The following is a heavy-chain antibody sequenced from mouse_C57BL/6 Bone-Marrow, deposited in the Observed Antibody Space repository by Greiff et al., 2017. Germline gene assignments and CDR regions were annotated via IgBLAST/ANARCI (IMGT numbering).Heavy chain of an antibody. Sequence: EVNLVESGGGLVQPGGSMKLSCAASGFTFSDAWMDWVRQSPEKGLEWVAEIRNKANNHATYYAESVKGRFTISRDDSKSSVYLQMNSLRAEDTGIYYCTRAQPPAWFAYWGQGTLVTVSA. CDR3: TRAQPPAWFAY. CDR1: GFTFSDAW. J-gene: IGHJ3*01. D-gene: IGHD6-1*01. V-gene: IGHV6-6*01. CDR2: IRNKANNHAT.